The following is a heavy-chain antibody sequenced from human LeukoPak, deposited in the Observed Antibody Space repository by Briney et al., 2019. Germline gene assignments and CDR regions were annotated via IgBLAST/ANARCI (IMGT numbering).Heavy chain of an antibody. CDR3: ARDRYDYGVYNCFDP. CDR2: ISAYNGNT. D-gene: IGHD4-17*01. CDR1: GYSFTSYG. J-gene: IGHJ5*02. Sequence: ASVKVSCKASGYSFTSYGMSWVRQAPGQGLEWMGWISAYNGNTNYAQKLQGRVTMTTDTSTSTAYMELRSLRSDDAAMYYCARDRYDYGVYNCFDPWGQGTLVTVSS. V-gene: IGHV1-18*01.